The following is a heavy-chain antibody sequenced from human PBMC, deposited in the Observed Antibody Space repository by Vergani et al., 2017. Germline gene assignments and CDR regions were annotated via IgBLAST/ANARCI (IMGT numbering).Heavy chain of an antibody. CDR1: GFTFDDYG. CDR2: INWNGGST. Sequence: EVQLVESGGGVVRPGGSLRLSCAASGFTFDDYGMSWVRQAPGKGLEWVSGINWNGGSTGYADSGKGRFTISRDNAKNSLYLQMNSLRAEDTALYYCARATSDYLAYCGGDCPYYFDYWGQGTLVTVSS. CDR3: ARATSDYLAYCGGDCPYYFDY. V-gene: IGHV3-20*04. J-gene: IGHJ4*02. D-gene: IGHD2-21*02.